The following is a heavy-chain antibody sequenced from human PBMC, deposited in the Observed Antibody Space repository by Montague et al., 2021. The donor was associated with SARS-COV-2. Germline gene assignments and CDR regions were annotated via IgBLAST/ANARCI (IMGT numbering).Heavy chain of an antibody. CDR1: GFTFSSYG. D-gene: IGHD3-10*01. V-gene: IGHV3-33*06. Sequence: SLRLSCAASGFTFSSYGMHWVRQAPGKGLEWVAVIWYDGSNKYYADSVKGRFTISRDNSKNTLYLQMNSLRAEDTAVYYCAKESGSGELGTTFDYWGQGTLVTVSS. CDR2: IWYDGSNK. CDR3: AKESGSGELGTTFDY. J-gene: IGHJ4*02.